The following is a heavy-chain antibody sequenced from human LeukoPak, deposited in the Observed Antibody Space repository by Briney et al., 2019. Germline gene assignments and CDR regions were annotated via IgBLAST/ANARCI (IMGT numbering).Heavy chain of an antibody. CDR2: IYYSGST. V-gene: IGHV4-59*01. Sequence: SETLSLTCTVSGGSISSYHWSWIRQPPGKGLEWIGYIYYSGSTNYNPSLKSRVTISVDTSKNQFSLKLSSVTAADTAVYYCARVTYYYDSSGYYNWFDPWGQGTLVTVSS. J-gene: IGHJ5*02. CDR3: ARVTYYYDSSGYYNWFDP. CDR1: GGSISSYH. D-gene: IGHD3-22*01.